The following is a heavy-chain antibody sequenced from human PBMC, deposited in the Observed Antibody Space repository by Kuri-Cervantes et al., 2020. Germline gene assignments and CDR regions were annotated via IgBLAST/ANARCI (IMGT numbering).Heavy chain of an antibody. CDR2: IYYSGST. J-gene: IGHJ5*02. V-gene: IGHV4-39*01. D-gene: IGHD2-15*01. CDR1: GGSISSSSLY. Sequence: SETLSLTCTVSGGSISSSSLYWGWIRQPPGKGLEWIGSIYYSGSTYYNPSLKSRVTISVDTSKNQFSLKLSSVTAADTAVYYCARRGGYCSGGSCDLNWFDPWGQGTRVTVSS. CDR3: ARRGGYCSGGSCDLNWFDP.